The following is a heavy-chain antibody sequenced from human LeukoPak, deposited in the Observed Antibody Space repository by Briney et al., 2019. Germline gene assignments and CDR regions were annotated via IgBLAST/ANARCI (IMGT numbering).Heavy chain of an antibody. Sequence: GGSLRLSCAASGFTFSSYWMHWVRQAPGKGLVWVSRINSDGSSTSYADSVKGRFTISRDNAKNTLYLQMNSLRAEDTAVYYCARSPVTTDAFDIWGQGTMVTVSS. V-gene: IGHV3-74*01. CDR3: ARSPVTTDAFDI. J-gene: IGHJ3*02. D-gene: IGHD4-17*01. CDR2: INSDGSST. CDR1: GFTFSSYW.